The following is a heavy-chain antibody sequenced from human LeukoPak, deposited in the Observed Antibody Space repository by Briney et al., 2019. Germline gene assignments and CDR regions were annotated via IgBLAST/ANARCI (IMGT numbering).Heavy chain of an antibody. J-gene: IGHJ4*02. Sequence: PGGSLRLSCAASGFTFSTYEMNWVRQAPGKGLEWVSYISSSGSIIHYADSVKGRFTIYRDNAKNSLYLQMNSLRAEDTAVYYCARGGLYGSFDYWGQGTLVTVSS. CDR2: ISSSGSII. D-gene: IGHD6-19*01. CDR3: ARGGLYGSFDY. V-gene: IGHV3-48*03. CDR1: GFTFSTYE.